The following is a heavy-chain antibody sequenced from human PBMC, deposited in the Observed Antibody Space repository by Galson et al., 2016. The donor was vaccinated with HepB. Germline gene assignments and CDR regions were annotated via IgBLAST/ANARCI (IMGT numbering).Heavy chain of an antibody. Sequence: SVKVSCKASGGDFSSSAITWVRQAPGQGLEWMGGIIPIFGTANYAQKFQGRLTITADKSTSTVYMELSSLRSEDTAVYYCARDRRGYYDILTDGMDVWGQGTTVTVSS. J-gene: IGHJ6*02. CDR1: GGDFSSSA. V-gene: IGHV1-69*06. CDR2: IIPIFGTA. D-gene: IGHD3-9*01. CDR3: ARDRRGYYDILTDGMDV.